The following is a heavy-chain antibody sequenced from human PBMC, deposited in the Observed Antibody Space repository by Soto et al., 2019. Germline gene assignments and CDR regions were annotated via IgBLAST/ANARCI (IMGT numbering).Heavy chain of an antibody. V-gene: IGHV3-74*01. CDR2: VNTDGTYT. CDR3: ARAHSRNYGLLDY. J-gene: IGHJ4*02. D-gene: IGHD4-4*01. CDR1: GFIFSDFW. Sequence: AGGSLRLSCAASGFIFSDFWVHWVRQAPGKVLVWVSRVNTDGTYTSSADSVKGRFTISRDNARNTLHLQMNSLRAEDTAVYYCARAHSRNYGLLDYWGQGTLVTGSS.